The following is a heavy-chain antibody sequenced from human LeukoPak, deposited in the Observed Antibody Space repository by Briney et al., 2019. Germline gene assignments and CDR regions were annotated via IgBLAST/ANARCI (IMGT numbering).Heavy chain of an antibody. CDR2: MNPNSTNT. CDR1: GYTFTGYY. CDR3: ARDRYSGSYHTPVDY. V-gene: IGHV1-8*02. D-gene: IGHD1-26*01. J-gene: IGHJ4*02. Sequence: ASVKVSCKASGYTFTGYYLHWVRQATGQGLEWMGWMNPNSTNTGYAQKLQGRVTMSMDTSISTAYMELRSLRSDDTAVYYCARDRYSGSYHTPVDYWGQGTLVTVSS.